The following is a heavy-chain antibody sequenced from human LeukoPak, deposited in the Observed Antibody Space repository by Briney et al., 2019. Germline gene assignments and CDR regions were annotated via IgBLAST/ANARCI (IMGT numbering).Heavy chain of an antibody. D-gene: IGHD2-2*01. V-gene: IGHV5-51*01. Sequence: GESLKISCKGSGYSFTSYWIGWVRQMPGKGLELMGIIYPGDSDTRYSPSLQGQVTISADKSISTAYLQWSSLKASDTAMYYCARTTTYCSSTSCKNWFDPWGQGTLVTVSS. CDR1: GYSFTSYW. CDR3: ARTTTYCSSTSCKNWFDP. J-gene: IGHJ5*02. CDR2: IYPGDSDT.